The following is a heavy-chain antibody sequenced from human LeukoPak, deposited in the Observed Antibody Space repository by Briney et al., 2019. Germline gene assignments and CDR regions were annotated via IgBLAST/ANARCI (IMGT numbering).Heavy chain of an antibody. J-gene: IGHJ4*02. CDR1: GGSFSGYY. V-gene: IGHV4-34*01. CDR3: ASVDGSGRFSTMPRTYYFDY. D-gene: IGHD3-10*01. CDR2: INHSGST. Sequence: SETLSLTCAVSGGSFSGYYWSWIRQPPGTGLEWMGEINHSGSTNYNPSLKGRVTIPVDTSKNQFSLKLSSVTAADTAVYYCASVDGSGRFSTMPRTYYFDYWGQGTLVTVSS.